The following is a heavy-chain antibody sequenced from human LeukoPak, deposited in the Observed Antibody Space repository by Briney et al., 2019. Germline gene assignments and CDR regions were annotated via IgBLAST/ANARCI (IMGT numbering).Heavy chain of an antibody. D-gene: IGHD3-22*01. V-gene: IGHV4-31*03. CDR2: IYYSGST. CDR1: GGSISSGGYY. J-gene: IGHJ6*02. Sequence: SETLSLTCTVSGGSISSGGYYWSWIRQHPGKGLEWIGYIYYSGSTYYNPSLKSRVTISVDTSKNQFSLKLNSVTTADTAVYYCARAPRGESDAASGFYGVDVWGQGTTVTVSS. CDR3: ARAPRGESDAASGFYGVDV.